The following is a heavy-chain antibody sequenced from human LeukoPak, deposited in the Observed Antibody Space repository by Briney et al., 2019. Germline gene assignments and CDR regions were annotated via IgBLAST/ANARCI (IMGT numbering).Heavy chain of an antibody. J-gene: IGHJ6*03. CDR2: IYYSGST. Sequence: PSETLSLTCTVSGGSISSYDWSWIRQPPGKGLEWIGYIYYSGSTNYNPSLKSRVTISVDTSKNQFSLKLSSVTAADTAVYYCARRIIAAAAPYMDVWGKGTTVAVSS. CDR3: ARRIIAAAAPYMDV. D-gene: IGHD6-13*01. CDR1: GGSISSYD. V-gene: IGHV4-59*08.